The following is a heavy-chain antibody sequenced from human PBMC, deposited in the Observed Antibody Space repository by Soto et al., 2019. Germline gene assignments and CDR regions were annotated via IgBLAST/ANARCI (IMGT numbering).Heavy chain of an antibody. V-gene: IGHV3-30-3*01. D-gene: IGHD3-10*01. CDR1: GFPFNNFA. CDR3: ARGPLYGSGCDFGGYYYGMDV. J-gene: IGHJ6*02. CDR2: ISYDGSNE. Sequence: GGSLRLSCAASGFPFNNFAMHWVRQAPGKGLDWVAVISYDGSNEYYADSVKGRFTISGDNSKNTVYVQMNSLRDDDTAVYYCARGPLYGSGCDFGGYYYGMDVWGQGTTVTVSS.